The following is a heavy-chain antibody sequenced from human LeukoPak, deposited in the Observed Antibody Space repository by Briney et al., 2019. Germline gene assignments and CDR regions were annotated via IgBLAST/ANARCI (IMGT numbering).Heavy chain of an antibody. CDR3: ARDRYSGSYQPFDY. Sequence: GASVKVSCKASGYTFTDYYMHWVRQAPGQGLEWMGWINPNTGGTIYAQKFQGRVIMTRDTSISTAYMGLSRVRSDDTAVYYCARDRYSGSYQPFDYWGQGTLVTVSS. CDR2: INPNTGGT. CDR1: GYTFTDYY. D-gene: IGHD1-26*01. V-gene: IGHV1-2*02. J-gene: IGHJ4*02.